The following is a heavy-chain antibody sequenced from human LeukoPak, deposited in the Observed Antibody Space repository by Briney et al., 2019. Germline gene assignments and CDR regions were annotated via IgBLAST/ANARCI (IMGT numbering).Heavy chain of an antibody. Sequence: VASVKVSCKASGYTFTSYAMNWVRQAPGQGLEWMGWINTNTGNPTYAQGFTGRFVFSLDTSVSTAYLQISSLRAEDTAVYYCARGYSSSWYSGTEHWGQGTLVTVSS. CDR1: GYTFTSYA. CDR3: ARGYSSSWYSGTEH. V-gene: IGHV7-4-1*02. CDR2: INTNTGNP. D-gene: IGHD6-13*01. J-gene: IGHJ1*01.